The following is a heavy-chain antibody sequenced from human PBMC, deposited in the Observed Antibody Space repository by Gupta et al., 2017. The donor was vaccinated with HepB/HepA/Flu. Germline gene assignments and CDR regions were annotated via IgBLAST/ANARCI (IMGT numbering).Heavy chain of an antibody. V-gene: IGHV3-23*01. Sequence: LDSGGALPQPGGSLILSCAASGLPLGRQALSWVRQAPGKGLEWVSRISGRGDSTQYADSVKGRFTISRDNSKNSLFLQMNSLRGEDTALYYGVLPDGGRYYSTFDYWGQGTLVTVSS. D-gene: IGHD3-10*01. CDR3: VLPDGGRYYSTFDY. CDR2: ISGRGDST. CDR1: GLPLGRQA. J-gene: IGHJ4*02.